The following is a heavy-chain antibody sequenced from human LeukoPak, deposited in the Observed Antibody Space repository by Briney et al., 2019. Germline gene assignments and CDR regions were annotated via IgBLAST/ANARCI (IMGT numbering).Heavy chain of an antibody. CDR3: ARERGGYYFDA. Sequence: GGSLRLSCAASGFTFSTYTLSWVRQAPGKGLEWVSYVTGTGRTTYYADSVKGRFTISRDNSKNSLYLQMDSLRAEDTAVYYCARERGGYYFDARGQGILVTVSS. CDR1: GFTFSTYT. J-gene: IGHJ4*02. V-gene: IGHV3-48*01. CDR2: VTGTGRTT. D-gene: IGHD3-16*01.